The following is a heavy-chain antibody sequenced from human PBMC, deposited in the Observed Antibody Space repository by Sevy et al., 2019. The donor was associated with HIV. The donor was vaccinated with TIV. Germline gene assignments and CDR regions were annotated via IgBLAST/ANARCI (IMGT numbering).Heavy chain of an antibody. V-gene: IGHV4-59*08. J-gene: IGHJ3*02. Sequence: SETLSLTCTVSGGSINSDHWNWIRQPPGKGLEWIGYVYYTGGTNYNPSLKNRVTISVDRTKNQFSLNLTSVTAADTAVYICARRNDFDIWGQGTMVTVSS. CDR1: GGSINSDH. CDR2: VYYTGGT. CDR3: ARRNDFDI.